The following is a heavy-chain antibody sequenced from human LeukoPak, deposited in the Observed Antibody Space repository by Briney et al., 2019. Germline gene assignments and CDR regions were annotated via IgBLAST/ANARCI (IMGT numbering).Heavy chain of an antibody. CDR2: ISAYNGNT. Sequence: ASVKVSCQASGYTFTSYGISWVRQAPGQGLEWMGWISAYNGNTNYAQKLQGRVTMTTDTSTSTDYMELRSLRSDDTAVYYCARDPFNYGGNDVYFDYWGQGTLVTVSS. CDR3: ARDPFNYGGNDVYFDY. CDR1: GYTFTSYG. V-gene: IGHV1-18*01. J-gene: IGHJ4*02. D-gene: IGHD4-23*01.